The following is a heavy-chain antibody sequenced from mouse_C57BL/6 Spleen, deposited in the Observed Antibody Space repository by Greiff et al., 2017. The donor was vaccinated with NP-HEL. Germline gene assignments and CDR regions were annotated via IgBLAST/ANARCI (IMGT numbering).Heavy chain of an antibody. CDR3: ARANWSFAY. V-gene: IGHV5-4*01. D-gene: IGHD4-1*01. J-gene: IGHJ3*01. CDR2: ISDGGSYT. CDR1: GFTFSSYA. Sequence: EVQRVESGGGLVKPGGSLKLSCAASGFTFSSYAMSWVRQTPEKRLEWVATISDGGSYTYYPDNVKGRFTISRDNAKNNLYLQMSHLKSEDTAMYYCARANWSFAYWGQGTLVTVSA.